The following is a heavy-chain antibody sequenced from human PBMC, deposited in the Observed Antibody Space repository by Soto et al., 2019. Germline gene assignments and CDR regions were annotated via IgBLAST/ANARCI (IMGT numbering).Heavy chain of an antibody. V-gene: IGHV3-7*05. CDR1: GFTFSGYW. J-gene: IGHJ6*02. Sequence: EVQLVESGGGLVQPGGSLRLSCAASGFTFSGYWMSWVRQAPGKGLEWVANIKQDGSEQFYVDSVKGRFTISRDNAKNSLYLPMHSLRAEDTAVYYCAREAVWGQGTTVTVSS. CDR2: IKQDGSEQ. CDR3: AREAV.